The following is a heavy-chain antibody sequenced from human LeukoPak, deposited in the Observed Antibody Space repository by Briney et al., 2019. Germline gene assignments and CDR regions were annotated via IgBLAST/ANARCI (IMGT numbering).Heavy chain of an antibody. CDR1: GGSISSYY. CDR3: ARVPGYSYGSYYYYYGMDV. V-gene: IGHV4-59*01. Sequence: SETLSLTCTVSGGSISSYYWSWIRQPLGKGLEWIGYIYYSGSTNYNPSLKSRVTISVDTSKNQFSLKLSPVTAADTAVYYCARVPGYSYGSYYYYYGMDVWGQGTTVTVSS. CDR2: IYYSGST. D-gene: IGHD5-18*01. J-gene: IGHJ6*02.